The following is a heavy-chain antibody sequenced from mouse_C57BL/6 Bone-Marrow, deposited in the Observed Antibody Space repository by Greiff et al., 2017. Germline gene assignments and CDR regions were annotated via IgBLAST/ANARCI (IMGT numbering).Heavy chain of an antibody. D-gene: IGHD2-3*01. Sequence: EVMLVESGGGLVKPGGSLKLSCAASGFTFSDYGMHWVRQAPGKGLEWVAYISSGSSTSYYADTVKGRCTISRNNDKNNLFLQMTSLRSEDTAMYYCANDADYWGQGTTLTVSS. V-gene: IGHV5-17*01. J-gene: IGHJ2*01. CDR1: GFTFSDYG. CDR2: ISSGSSTS. CDR3: ANDADY.